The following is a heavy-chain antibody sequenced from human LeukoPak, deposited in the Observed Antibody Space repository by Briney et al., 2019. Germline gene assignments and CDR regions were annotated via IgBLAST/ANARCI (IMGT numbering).Heavy chain of an antibody. CDR3: VRDVPSGMFDY. CDR1: GGSISSSNYH. V-gene: IGHV4-39*07. CDR2: IYHSGTT. J-gene: IGHJ4*02. D-gene: IGHD3-10*01. Sequence: SETLSLTCTVSGGSISSSNYHWGWIRQPPGKGLEWIASIYHSGTTYYNPSLKRRVTISIDTSKNQFSLKVGSVTAADTAVYYCVRDVPSGMFDYWGQGTLVTVSS.